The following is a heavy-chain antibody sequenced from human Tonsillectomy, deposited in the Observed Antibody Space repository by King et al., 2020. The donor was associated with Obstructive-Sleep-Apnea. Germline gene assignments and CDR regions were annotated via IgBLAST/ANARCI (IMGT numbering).Heavy chain of an antibody. Sequence: VQLQESGPGLVKPSQTLSLTCTVSGDSISSGDYYWSWIRQPPGKGLEWIGDIYNSGNSYYNPSLKSRVTISVETSKNQFSLKLSSVTAADTAVYYCAREYCSGGSCSLAYWGQGTLVTVSS. V-gene: IGHV4-30-4*01. CDR3: AREYCSGGSCSLAY. D-gene: IGHD2-15*01. J-gene: IGHJ4*02. CDR1: GDSISSGDYY. CDR2: IYNSGNS.